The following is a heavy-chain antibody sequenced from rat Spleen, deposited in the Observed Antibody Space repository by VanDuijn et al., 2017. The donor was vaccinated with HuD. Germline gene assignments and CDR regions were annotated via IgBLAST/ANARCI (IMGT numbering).Heavy chain of an antibody. V-gene: IGHV2-30*01. D-gene: IGHD1-12*02. CDR1: GFSLTSYN. CDR2: IWSNGGT. J-gene: IGHJ3*01. CDR3: TRDHSYWGSYYPGGFAY. Sequence: QVQLKESGPGLVQPSQTLSLTCTVSGFSLTSYNVHWVRQPPGKGLEWMGVIWSNGGTDYNSAIKSRLSISRDTSKSQVFLKMNSLQTEDTAIYFCTRDHSYWGSYYPGGFAYWGQGTLVTVSS.